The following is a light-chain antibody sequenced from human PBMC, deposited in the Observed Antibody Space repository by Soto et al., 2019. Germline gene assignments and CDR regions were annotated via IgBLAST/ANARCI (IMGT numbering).Light chain of an antibody. J-gene: IGLJ1*01. CDR2: EVS. CDR3: SSYAGNNNYV. Sequence: QSALTQPPSASGSPGQSVTISCTGTSSDIGRYKYVSWYQQHPGKAPKVLISEVSERPSGVPDRFSGSKSGNTASLTVSGLQPEDEADYYFSSYAGNNNYVFGTGTKLTVL. CDR1: SSDIGRYKY. V-gene: IGLV2-8*01.